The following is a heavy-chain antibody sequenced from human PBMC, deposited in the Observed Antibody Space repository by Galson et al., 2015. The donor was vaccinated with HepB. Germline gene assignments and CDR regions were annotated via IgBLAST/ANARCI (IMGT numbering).Heavy chain of an antibody. CDR3: AREENGNSRSYICSYYYYTDV. V-gene: IGHV1-46*03. CDR2: INPSGGST. D-gene: IGHD1-26*01. Sequence: SVKVSCKASGDTFTSYYMHWVRQAPGQGLEWMGIINPSGGSTSYAQKFQGRVTMTRDTSTSTVYMELSSLRSEDTAVYYCAREENGNSRSYICSYYYYTDVCVKGTPVSAS. J-gene: IGHJ6*03. CDR1: GDTFTSYY.